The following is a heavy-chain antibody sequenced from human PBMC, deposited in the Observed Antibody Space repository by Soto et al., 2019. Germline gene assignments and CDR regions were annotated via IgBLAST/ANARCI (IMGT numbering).Heavy chain of an antibody. CDR1: GYTFTSYY. V-gene: IGHV1-46*01. Sequence: GASVKVSCKASGYTFTSYYMHWVRQAPGQGLEWMGIINPSGGSTSYAQKFQGRVTMTRDTSTSTVYMELSSLRSEDTAVYFCAMLFGDIAVAGYHYYCMDVWGQGTTVTVSS. J-gene: IGHJ6*02. CDR3: AMLFGDIAVAGYHYYCMDV. D-gene: IGHD6-19*01. CDR2: INPSGGST.